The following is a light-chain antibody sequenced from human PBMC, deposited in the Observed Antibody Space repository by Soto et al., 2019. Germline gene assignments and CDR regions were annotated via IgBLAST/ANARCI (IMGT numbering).Light chain of an antibody. CDR1: QSVSTV. J-gene: IGKJ2*01. CDR3: QQRDNWAPS. Sequence: EIVLTQSPATLSLSPGERATLSCSASQSVSTVLAWYQQKPGQAPRLLIYDTSNRATGIPARFSGSGSGTDFTLTISSLEPEEFAVYYCQQRDNWAPSFGQGTKLEIK. V-gene: IGKV3-11*01. CDR2: DTS.